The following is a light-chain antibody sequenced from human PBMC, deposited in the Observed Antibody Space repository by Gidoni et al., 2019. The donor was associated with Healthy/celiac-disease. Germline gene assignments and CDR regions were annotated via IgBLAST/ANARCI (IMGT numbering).Light chain of an antibody. V-gene: IGLV1-40*01. CDR3: QSYDSSLSGYV. Sequence: QSVLTQPPSVSGAPRQRVTISCTGSSSNIWAGYDVHWYQQLPGTAPKLIIYGNSNRPSGVPDRFSGSKSGTSASLAITGLQAEDEADYYCQSYDSSLSGYVFGTGTKVTVL. CDR2: GNS. CDR1: SSNIWAGYD. J-gene: IGLJ1*01.